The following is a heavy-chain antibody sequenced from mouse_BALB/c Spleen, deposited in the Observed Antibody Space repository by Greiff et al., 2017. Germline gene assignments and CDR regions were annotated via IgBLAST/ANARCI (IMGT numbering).Heavy chain of an antibody. CDR3: ATYGNYFDY. CDR2: ISSGGSYT. Sequence: EVQLVESGGDLVKPGGSLKLSCAASGFTFSSYGMSWVRQTPDKRLEWVATISSGGSYTYYPDSVKGRFTISRDNAKNTLYLQMSSLKSEDTAMYYCATYGNYFDYWGQGTTLTVSS. J-gene: IGHJ2*01. CDR1: GFTFSSYG. D-gene: IGHD2-1*01. V-gene: IGHV5-6*01.